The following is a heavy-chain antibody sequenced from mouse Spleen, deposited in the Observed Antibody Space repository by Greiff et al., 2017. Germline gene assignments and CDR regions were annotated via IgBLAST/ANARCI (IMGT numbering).Heavy chain of an antibody. D-gene: IGHD3-3*01. CDR2: IYPGDGDT. CDR1: GYTFTSYW. J-gene: IGHJ4*01. Sequence: QVQLKQSGAELARPGASVKLSCKASGYTFTSYWMQWVKQRPGQGLEWIGAIYPGDGDTRYTQKFKGKATLTADKSSSTAYMQLSSLASEDSAVYYCASEGMDYWGQGTSVTVSS. V-gene: IGHV1-87*01. CDR3: ASEGMDY.